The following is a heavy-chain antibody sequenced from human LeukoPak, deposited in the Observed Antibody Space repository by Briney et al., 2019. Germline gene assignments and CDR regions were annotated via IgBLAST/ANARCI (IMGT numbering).Heavy chain of an antibody. CDR3: ARGRILVVTPTEFDP. Sequence: SQTLSLTCSVSGGSISSVDYFWTWIRQHPGKGLEWIGNIYYSGNTYYNPSLESRVSISVDASKTQFSLELTSVTAADTAVYYCARGRILVVTPTEFDPWGQGALVTVSS. CDR1: GGSISSVDYF. J-gene: IGHJ5*02. CDR2: IYYSGNT. D-gene: IGHD1-1*01. V-gene: IGHV4-31*03.